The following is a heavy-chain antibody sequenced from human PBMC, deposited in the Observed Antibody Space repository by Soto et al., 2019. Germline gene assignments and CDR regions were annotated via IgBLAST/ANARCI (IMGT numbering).Heavy chain of an antibody. CDR2: ISYDGSNK. Sequence: QVQLVESGGGVVQPGRSLRLSCAASGFTFSSYAMHWVRQAPGKGLEWGAVISYDGSNKFYADSVKGRFIMSRDNSKNTLYLQMNSLRAEDTAVYYCARPLWRDDYNWGYFDLWGRGTLVTVSS. V-gene: IGHV3-30-3*01. D-gene: IGHD4-4*01. CDR3: ARPLWRDDYNWGYFDL. J-gene: IGHJ2*01. CDR1: GFTFSSYA.